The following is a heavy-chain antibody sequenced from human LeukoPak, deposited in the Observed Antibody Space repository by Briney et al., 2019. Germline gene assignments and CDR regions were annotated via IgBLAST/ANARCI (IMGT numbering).Heavy chain of an antibody. CDR2: IYYSGST. D-gene: IGHD3-10*01. Sequence: PSETLSLTCTVSGGSISSGGSYWSWIRQHPGKGLEWIGYIYYSGSTYYNPSLKSRVTISVDTSKNQFSLKLSSVTAADTAVYYCARARFTMVRGVITQQSRSEYFQHWGQGTLVTVSS. CDR3: ARARFTMVRGVITQQSRSEYFQH. J-gene: IGHJ1*01. CDR1: GGSISSGGSY. V-gene: IGHV4-31*03.